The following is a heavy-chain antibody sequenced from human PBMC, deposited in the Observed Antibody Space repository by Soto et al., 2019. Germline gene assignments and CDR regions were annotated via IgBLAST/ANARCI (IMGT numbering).Heavy chain of an antibody. D-gene: IGHD3-22*01. CDR2: ITPFNGKT. Sequence: SVKVSCKGSGNTFTYVYLHWVRQAPGQALEWMGWITPFNGKTKYAQKFQDRVTFTGDTSSNTAYMELSSLRSDETAMFYCASGRYDASGYFDYWGQGTLVTVSS. CDR3: ASGRYDASGYFDY. CDR1: GNTFTYVY. V-gene: IGHV1-45*02. J-gene: IGHJ4*02.